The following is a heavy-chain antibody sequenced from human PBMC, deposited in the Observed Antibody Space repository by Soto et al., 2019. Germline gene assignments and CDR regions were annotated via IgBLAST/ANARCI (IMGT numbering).Heavy chain of an antibody. CDR3: AKDRSISMIVVVPWFDP. J-gene: IGHJ5*02. CDR1: GFTFSSYS. V-gene: IGHV3-48*01. Sequence: GGSLRLSCAASGFTFSSYSMNWVRQAPGKGLEWVSYISSSSSTIYYADSVKGRFTISRDNAKNSLYLQMNSLRAEDTAVYYCAKDRSISMIVVVPWFDPWGQGTLVTVSS. D-gene: IGHD3-22*01. CDR2: ISSSSSTI.